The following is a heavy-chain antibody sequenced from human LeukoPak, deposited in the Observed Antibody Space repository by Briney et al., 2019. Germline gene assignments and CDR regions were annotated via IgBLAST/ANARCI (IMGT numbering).Heavy chain of an antibody. Sequence: GGSLRLSCAASGFTFSSYAMHWVRQAPGKGLEWVAVISYDGSNKYYADSVKGRFTISRDNSKNTLYLQMNSLRAEDTAVYYCARAGDYYPTGDYWGQGTLVTVSS. CDR2: ISYDGSNK. V-gene: IGHV3-30-3*01. CDR3: ARAGDYYPTGDY. J-gene: IGHJ4*02. D-gene: IGHD3-22*01. CDR1: GFTFSSYA.